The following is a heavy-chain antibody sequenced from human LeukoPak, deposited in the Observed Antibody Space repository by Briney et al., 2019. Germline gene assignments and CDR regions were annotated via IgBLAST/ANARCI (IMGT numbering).Heavy chain of an antibody. D-gene: IGHD4/OR15-4a*01. CDR3: ARGGTQLTFPV. V-gene: IGHV4-59*01. Sequence: SETLSLTCSVSGGSISSYYWSWIRQPPGKGLEWIGYMYYSGSANYNPSLKSRVTMSVGTSKNHFSLNLTSVTAADTAVYYCARGGTQLTFPVWGQGTLVTVSS. CDR1: GGSISSYY. CDR2: MYYSGSA. J-gene: IGHJ4*02.